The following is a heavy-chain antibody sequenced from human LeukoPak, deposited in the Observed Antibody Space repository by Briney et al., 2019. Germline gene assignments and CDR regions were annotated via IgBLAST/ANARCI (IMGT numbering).Heavy chain of an antibody. D-gene: IGHD3-3*01. CDR3: ARGHRGITIFPTGLFDY. J-gene: IGHJ4*02. CDR2: ISYDGSNK. CDR1: GFTFSSYG. V-gene: IGHV3-30*03. Sequence: PGGSLRLSCAASGFTFSSYGMHWVRQAPGKGLEWVAVISYDGSNKYYADSVKGRFTISRDNSKNTLYLQMGSLRAEDMAVYYCARGHRGITIFPTGLFDYWGQGTLVTVSS.